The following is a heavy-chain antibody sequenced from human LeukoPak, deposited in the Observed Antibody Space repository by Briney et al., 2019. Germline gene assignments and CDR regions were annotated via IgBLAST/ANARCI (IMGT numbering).Heavy chain of an antibody. CDR1: GGSISGSSYY. V-gene: IGHV4-39*01. CDR3: ARRTFGGVIVLFDY. D-gene: IGHD3-16*02. Sequence: PSETLSLICTVSGGSISGSSYYWGWLRQPPGKGLEWIGSIYYSGSTYYNPSLKSRVTISVDTSKNQFSLKLSSVTAADTAVYYCARRTFGGVIVLFDYWGQGTLVTVSS. CDR2: IYYSGST. J-gene: IGHJ4*02.